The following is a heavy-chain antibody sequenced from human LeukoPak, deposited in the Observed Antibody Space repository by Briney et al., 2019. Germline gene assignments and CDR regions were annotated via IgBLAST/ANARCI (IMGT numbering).Heavy chain of an antibody. J-gene: IGHJ4*02. CDR1: GLSLSNYP. CDR2: ITYDGAFDGGKT. V-gene: IGHV3-30*07. CDR3: AKEGFDS. Sequence: GGSLRLSCEASGLSLSNYPMHWVRQAPGKGLEWITLITYDGAFDGGKTYYADSVKGRFTISRDNSKNTLYLQMNSLRAEDTAVYYCAKEGFDSWGQGTLVTVSS.